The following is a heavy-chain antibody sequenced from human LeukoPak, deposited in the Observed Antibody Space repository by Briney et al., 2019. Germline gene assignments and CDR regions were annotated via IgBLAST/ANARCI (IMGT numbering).Heavy chain of an antibody. V-gene: IGHV4-59*12. CDR2: IHHSGSA. CDR1: NGPTNTYQ. J-gene: IGHJ6*03. Sequence: PSETLSLTCTVSNGPTNTYQWTWIRQPPGRGLEWIGNIHHSGSANYHPSLKSRVTISVDTSKNQFSLKLTSVTAADTAMYYCARIGAYYYYYYMDVWGKGTTVTVSS. CDR3: ARIGAYYYYYYMDV.